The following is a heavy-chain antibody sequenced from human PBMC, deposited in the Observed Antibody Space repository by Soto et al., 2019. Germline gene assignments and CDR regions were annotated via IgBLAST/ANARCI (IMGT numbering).Heavy chain of an antibody. Sequence: GASVKVSCKASGYTFTGYYMHWVRQAPGQGLEWMGWINPNSGGTNYAQKSQGWVTMTRDTSISTAYMELSRLRSDDTAVYYCARGYCSSTSCQAFDYWGQGTLVTVSS. J-gene: IGHJ4*02. D-gene: IGHD2-2*01. V-gene: IGHV1-2*04. CDR1: GYTFTGYY. CDR2: INPNSGGT. CDR3: ARGYCSSTSCQAFDY.